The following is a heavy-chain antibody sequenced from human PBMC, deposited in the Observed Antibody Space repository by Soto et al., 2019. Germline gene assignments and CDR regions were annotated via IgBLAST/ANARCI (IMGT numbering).Heavy chain of an antibody. V-gene: IGHV1-46*01. Sequence: QVQLMQSGTEVKEPGASVNLSCKASGYTFSSSYIHWVRQAPGPGLEWMVIMNTSGDRTNYAQNFQGRVTMTRDTATSTVYMELSSLTFEDTAVYYCARGRGYSGDDLQEDGFDIWGQGTMVTVS. CDR2: MNTSGDRT. J-gene: IGHJ3*02. CDR3: ARGRGYSGDDLQEDGFDI. D-gene: IGHD5-12*01. CDR1: GYTFSSSY.